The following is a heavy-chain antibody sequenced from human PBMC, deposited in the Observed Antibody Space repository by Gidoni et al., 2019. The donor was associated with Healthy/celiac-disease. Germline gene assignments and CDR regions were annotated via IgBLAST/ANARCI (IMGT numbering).Heavy chain of an antibody. J-gene: IGHJ2*01. Sequence: QVQLVESGGGVVQPGRSLRLSCASSGFTFSSYGIHWVRPAPGKGLEWVAVIWYDGSNKYYADSVKGRFTISRDNSKNTRYLQMNSLRAEDTAVYYCAREPGGSHWYFDLWGRGTLVTVSS. CDR3: AREPGGSHWYFDL. V-gene: IGHV3-33*01. CDR1: GFTFSSYG. CDR2: IWYDGSNK.